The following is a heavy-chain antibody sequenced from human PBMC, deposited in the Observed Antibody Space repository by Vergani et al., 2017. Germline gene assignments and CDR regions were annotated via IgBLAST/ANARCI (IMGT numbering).Heavy chain of an antibody. D-gene: IGHD2-2*01. CDR3: ARRIVVPAANYYYYYYMDV. V-gene: IGHV1-58*01. CDR2: IVVGSGNT. Sequence: QMQLVQSGPEVKKPGTSVKVSCKASGFTFTSSAVQWVRQARGQRLEWIGWIVVGSGNTNYAQKFQERVTITRDMSTSTAYMELSSLRSEDTAVYYCARRIVVPAANYYYYYYMDVWGKGP. CDR1: GFTFTSSA. J-gene: IGHJ6*03.